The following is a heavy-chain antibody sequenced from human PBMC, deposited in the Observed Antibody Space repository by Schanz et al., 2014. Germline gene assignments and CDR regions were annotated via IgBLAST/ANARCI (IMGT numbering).Heavy chain of an antibody. V-gene: IGHV1-69*04. CDR3: ARARSWPDY. J-gene: IGHJ4*02. D-gene: IGHD6-13*01. Sequence: VQLEQSGAEVKKPGSSVKVSCKASGGTFSSFGINWVRQAPGQGLEWMGIINPSGGGTSYALRFQDRVTMTADTSTSTAYMDLRSLRSDDTAVYYCARARSWPDYWGQGTLVTVSS. CDR1: GGTFSSFG. CDR2: INPSGGGT.